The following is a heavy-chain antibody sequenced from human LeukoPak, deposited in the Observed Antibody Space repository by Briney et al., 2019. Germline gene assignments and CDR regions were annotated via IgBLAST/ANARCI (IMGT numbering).Heavy chain of an antibody. V-gene: IGHV3-30*18. Sequence: GGSLRLSCAASGFTFSSYGMHWVRQAPGKGLEWVAVIPYDGSNKYYADSVKGRFTISRDNSKNTLYLQMNSLRAEDTAVYYCAKDFSLAAAGPTYYYYYGMDVWGQGTTVTVSS. CDR3: AKDFSLAAAGPTYYYYYGMDV. J-gene: IGHJ6*02. D-gene: IGHD6-13*01. CDR1: GFTFSSYG. CDR2: IPYDGSNK.